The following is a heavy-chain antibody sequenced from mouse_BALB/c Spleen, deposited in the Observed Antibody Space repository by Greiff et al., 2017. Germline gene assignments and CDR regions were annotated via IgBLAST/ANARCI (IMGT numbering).Heavy chain of an antibody. Sequence: VQLQQPGAELVKPGASVKLSCKASGYTFTSYYMYWVKQRPGQGLEWIGGINPSNGGTNFNEKFKSKATLTVDKSSSTAYMQLSSLTSEDSAVYYCTISYYYAMDYWGQGTTVTVSS. CDR3: TISYYYAMDY. V-gene: IGHV1S81*02. CDR2: INPSNGGT. J-gene: IGHJ4*01. D-gene: IGHD6-2*01. CDR1: GYTFTSYY.